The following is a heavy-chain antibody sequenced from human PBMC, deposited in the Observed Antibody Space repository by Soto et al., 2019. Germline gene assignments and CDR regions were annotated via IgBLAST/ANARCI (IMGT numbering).Heavy chain of an antibody. CDR1: GFTFSSYA. D-gene: IGHD6-6*01. V-gene: IGHV3-30-3*01. CDR2: ISYDGSNK. J-gene: IGHJ4*02. Sequence: GGSLRLSCAASGFTFSSYAMHWVRQAPGKGLEWVAVISYDGSNKYYADSVKGRFTISRDNSKNTLYLQMNSLRAEDTAVYYGAREGSSSAFDYWGQGTLVTVSS. CDR3: AREGSSSAFDY.